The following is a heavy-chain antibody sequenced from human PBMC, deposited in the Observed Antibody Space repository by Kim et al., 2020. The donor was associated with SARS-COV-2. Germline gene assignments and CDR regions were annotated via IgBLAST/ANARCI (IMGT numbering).Heavy chain of an antibody. CDR1: GGSISSSSYY. J-gene: IGHJ4*02. D-gene: IGHD5-18*01. V-gene: IGHV4-39*01. CDR3: ARRGIQLWKLPAFDY. Sequence: SETLSLTCTVSGGSISSSSYYWGWIRQPPGKGLEWIGSIYYSGSTYYNPSLKSRVTISVDTSKNQFSLKLSSVTAADTAVYYCARRGIQLWKLPAFDYWGQGTLVTVSS. CDR2: IYYSGST.